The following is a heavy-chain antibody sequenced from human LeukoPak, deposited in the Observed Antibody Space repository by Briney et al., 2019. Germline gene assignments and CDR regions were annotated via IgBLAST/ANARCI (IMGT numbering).Heavy chain of an antibody. D-gene: IGHD3-3*01. CDR3: ARGLRFFAGGYMDV. CDR1: GYTFTSYG. J-gene: IGHJ6*03. CDR2: ISAYNGNT. V-gene: IGHV1-18*01. Sequence: ASVKVSCKASGYTFTSYGISWVRQAPGQGLEWMGWISAYNGNTNYAQNLQGRVTMTTDTSTSTAYMELRSLRSEDTAVYYCARGLRFFAGGYMDVWGKGTTVTVSS.